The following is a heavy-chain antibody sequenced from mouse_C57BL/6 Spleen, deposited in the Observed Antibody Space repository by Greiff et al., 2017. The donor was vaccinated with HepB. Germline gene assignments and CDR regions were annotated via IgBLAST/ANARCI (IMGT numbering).Heavy chain of an antibody. V-gene: IGHV1-4*01. D-gene: IGHD2-2*01. CDR1: GYTFTSYT. Sequence: VQLQQSGAELARPGASVKMSCKASGYTFTSYTMHWVKQRPGQGLEWIGYINPSSGYTKYNQKFKDKATLTADKSSSTAYMQLSSLTSEDSAVYYCARSVYYGYDDAMDYWGQGTSVTVSS. J-gene: IGHJ4*01. CDR3: ARSVYYGYDDAMDY. CDR2: INPSSGYT.